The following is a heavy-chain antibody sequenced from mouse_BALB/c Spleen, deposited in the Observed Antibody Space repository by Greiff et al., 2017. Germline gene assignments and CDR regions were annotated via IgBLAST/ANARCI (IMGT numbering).Heavy chain of an antibody. D-gene: IGHD3-1*01. V-gene: IGHV5-9-4*01. CDR2: ISSGGSYT. J-gene: IGHJ4*01. CDR1: GFTFSSYA. CDR3: AREGSSGSYAMDY. Sequence: EVMLVESGGGLVKPGGSLKLSCAASGFTFSSYAMSWVRQSPEKRLEWVAEISSGGSYTYYPDTVTGRFTISRDNAKNTLYLEMSSLRSEDTAMYYCAREGSSGSYAMDYWGQGTSVTVSS.